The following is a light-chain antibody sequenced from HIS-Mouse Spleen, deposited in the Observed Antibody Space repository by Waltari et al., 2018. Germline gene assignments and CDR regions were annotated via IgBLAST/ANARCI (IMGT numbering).Light chain of an antibody. CDR2: AAS. Sequence: DIQLTQPPSFLSASVGERVTITCRASQGISSYLAWYQQKPVKAPKLLIYAASTLQIGVPSRFSGSGSGTEFTLTISSLQPEDFATYYCQQLNSYPPTFGQGTKVEIK. CDR1: QGISSY. CDR3: QQLNSYPPT. V-gene: IGKV1-9*01. J-gene: IGKJ1*01.